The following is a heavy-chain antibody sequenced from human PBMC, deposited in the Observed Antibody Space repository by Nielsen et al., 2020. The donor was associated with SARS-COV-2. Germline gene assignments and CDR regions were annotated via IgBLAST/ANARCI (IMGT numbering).Heavy chain of an antibody. J-gene: IGHJ6*02. D-gene: IGHD2-15*01. CDR2: ISWNSGSI. Sequence: SLKISCAASGFTFSDYYMSWIRQAPGKGLEWVSGISWNSGSIGYADSVKGRFTISRDNAKNSLYLQMNSLRAEDTALYYCAKDAGSFCSGGSCYSSYYYGMDVWGQGTTVTVSS. V-gene: IGHV3-9*01. CDR1: GFTFSDYY. CDR3: AKDAGSFCSGGSCYSSYYYGMDV.